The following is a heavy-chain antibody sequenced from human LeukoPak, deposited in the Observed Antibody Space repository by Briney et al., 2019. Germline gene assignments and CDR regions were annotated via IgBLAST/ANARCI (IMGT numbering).Heavy chain of an antibody. Sequence: GGSLRLSCAASGFTFSSYSMNWVRQAPGKGLEWVSFISTSSSYIHYADSVKGRFTISRDNAKKSLYLQMNSLRAEDTAVYYCARVVDTAMVLYDAFDIWGQGTKVTVSS. J-gene: IGHJ3*02. CDR2: ISTSSSYI. CDR1: GFTFSSYS. D-gene: IGHD5-18*01. CDR3: ARVVDTAMVLYDAFDI. V-gene: IGHV3-21*01.